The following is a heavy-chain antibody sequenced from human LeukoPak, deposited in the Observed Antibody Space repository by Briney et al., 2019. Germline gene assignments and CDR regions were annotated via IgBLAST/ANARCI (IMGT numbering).Heavy chain of an antibody. J-gene: IGHJ6*03. CDR3: ARYMVRGVGYYYYYMDV. Sequence: SETLSLTCTVSGGSISSYYWSWIRQPPGKGLEWIGYIYDSGSTNYNPSHKSRVTISVDTSKNQFSLKLSSVTAADTAVYYCARYMVRGVGYYYYYMDVWGKGTTVTVSS. D-gene: IGHD3-10*01. CDR1: GGSISSYY. CDR2: IYDSGST. V-gene: IGHV4-4*09.